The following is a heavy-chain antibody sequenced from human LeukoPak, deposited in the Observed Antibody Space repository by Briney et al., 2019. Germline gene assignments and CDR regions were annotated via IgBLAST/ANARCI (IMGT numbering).Heavy chain of an antibody. CDR2: ISSSSNMI. J-gene: IGHJ4*02. CDR3: ATASGGLYRYYFDS. Sequence: PGGSLRLSCAASGLTFSNYEMNWVRQAPGKGLEWLSYISSSSNMIFYAESVKGRFTISRDNAKNSLYLQMNSLGAEETAIYYCATASGGLYRYYFDSWGQGILVTVSS. V-gene: IGHV3-48*03. D-gene: IGHD6-25*01. CDR1: GLTFSNYE.